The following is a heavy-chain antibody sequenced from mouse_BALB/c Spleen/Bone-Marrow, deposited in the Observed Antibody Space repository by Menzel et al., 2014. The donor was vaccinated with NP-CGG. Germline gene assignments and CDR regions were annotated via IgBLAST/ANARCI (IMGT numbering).Heavy chain of an antibody. J-gene: IGHJ3*01. V-gene: IGHV5-9-2*01. CDR2: ISGGGSYT. CDR1: GFSFNSYG. D-gene: IGHD2-4*01. Sequence: EVQGVESGGGLVKSGGSLKLSCAASGFSFNSYGMSWVRQTPEKRLEWVATISGGGSYTFYPDSVKGRFTISRDNAKNSLYLQLSSLRSEDTALYYCARHAYYDQTEVSFVYWGQGTLVTVSA. CDR3: ARHAYYDQTEVSFVY.